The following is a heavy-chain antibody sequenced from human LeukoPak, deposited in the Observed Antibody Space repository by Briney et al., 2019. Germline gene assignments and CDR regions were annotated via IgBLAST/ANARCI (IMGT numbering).Heavy chain of an antibody. Sequence: GASVKVSCRVSGFTLSELSMHWVRQAPGKGLEWVGGFDPKDGETVYAESFRDRVVLTDDGSSNTAYMDLTSLGADDTAVYYCATGVFCATTTCPGYCNFYYFMDVWGEGTTVTV. CDR3: ATGVFCATTTCPGYCNFYYFMDV. V-gene: IGHV1-24*01. CDR1: GFTLSELS. D-gene: IGHD2-2*01. CDR2: FDPKDGET. J-gene: IGHJ6*03.